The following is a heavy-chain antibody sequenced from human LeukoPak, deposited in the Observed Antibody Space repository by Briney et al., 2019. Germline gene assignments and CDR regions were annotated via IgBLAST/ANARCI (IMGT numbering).Heavy chain of an antibody. Sequence: GESLKISCKGSGYSFTSYWIGWVRQMPEKGLEWMGIIYPGDSDTRYSPSFQGQVTISADKSISTAYLQWSSLKASDTAMYYCARHPVSYYYYMDVWGKGTTVTVSS. J-gene: IGHJ6*03. D-gene: IGHD3-10*01. CDR1: GYSFTSYW. CDR2: IYPGDSDT. V-gene: IGHV5-51*01. CDR3: ARHPVSYYYYMDV.